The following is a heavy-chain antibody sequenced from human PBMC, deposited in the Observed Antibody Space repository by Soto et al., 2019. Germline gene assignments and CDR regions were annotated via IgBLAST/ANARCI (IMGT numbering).Heavy chain of an antibody. J-gene: IGHJ5*02. CDR3: ARAFGPYEGWFDP. D-gene: IGHD5-12*01. CDR2: TYYKSKWYY. CDR1: GDSVSGDSVS. V-gene: IGHV6-1*01. Sequence: QLQLQQSGPGLVKPSQTLSLTCAISGDSVSGDSVSWNWIRQSPSRGLEWLGRTYYKSKWYYDYAVSVTSRLTINPDTSKNQFSLQLNSVTPDDTAVYYCARAFGPYEGWFDPWGQGTLVTVSS.